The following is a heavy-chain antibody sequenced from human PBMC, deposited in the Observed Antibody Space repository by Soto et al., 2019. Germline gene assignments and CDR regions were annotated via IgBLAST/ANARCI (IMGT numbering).Heavy chain of an antibody. CDR2: INRDGRST. D-gene: IGHD3-3*01. CDR1: GFTFSSSW. Sequence: GGSLRPSCPASGFTFSSSWRHWVRQAQGKGRGWVSRINRDGRSTGYADSVKGRFTTSSDNAKNTLYLQTNSLRAEDTAVYYCARDSGITIFGQWGQGTLVTVSS. J-gene: IGHJ4*02. CDR3: ARDSGITIFGQ. V-gene: IGHV3-74*01.